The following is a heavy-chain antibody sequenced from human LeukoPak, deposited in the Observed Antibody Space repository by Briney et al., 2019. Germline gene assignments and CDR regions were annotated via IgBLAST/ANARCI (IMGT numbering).Heavy chain of an antibody. CDR3: ARVPLRFLEPFDY. CDR1: GGSISSSSFY. Sequence: PSETLSLTCTVAGGSISSSSFYWGWFRQPPGKGLEWIGEINHSGGANYNPSLKSRVTISADTSKSQFSLKLGSVTAADTAVYYCARVPLRFLEPFDYWGQGTLVTVSS. V-gene: IGHV4-39*07. D-gene: IGHD3-3*01. CDR2: INHSGGA. J-gene: IGHJ4*02.